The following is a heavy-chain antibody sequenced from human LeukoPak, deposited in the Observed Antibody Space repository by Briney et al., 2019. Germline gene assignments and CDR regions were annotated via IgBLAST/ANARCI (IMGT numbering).Heavy chain of an antibody. J-gene: IGHJ2*01. D-gene: IGHD3-3*02. CDR1: GFTVSTKY. Sequence: PGGSLRLSCAASGFTVSTKYMNWVRQAPGKGLEWVSIIYSGATTYYADSVKGRFTISRDTSKSTLSLQMNSLRAEDTAVYFCARVGDHFHWNLDLWGRGTLVSVSS. CDR3: ARVGDHFHWNLDL. V-gene: IGHV3-53*01. CDR2: IYSGATT.